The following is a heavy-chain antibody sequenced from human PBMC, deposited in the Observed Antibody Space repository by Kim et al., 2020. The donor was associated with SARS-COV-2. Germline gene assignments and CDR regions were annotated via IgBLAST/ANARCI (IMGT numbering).Heavy chain of an antibody. CDR1: GYTFTSYG. CDR2: NSAYNGNT. V-gene: IGHV1-18*04. D-gene: IGHD4-17*01. Sequence: ASVKVSCKASGYTFTSYGISWVRQAPGQGLEWMGWNSAYNGNTNYAQKLQGRVTMTTDTSTSTAYMELRSLRSDDTAVYYCARGGPDSDYGEYFDYWSQGTLVTVSS. J-gene: IGHJ4*02. CDR3: ARGGPDSDYGEYFDY.